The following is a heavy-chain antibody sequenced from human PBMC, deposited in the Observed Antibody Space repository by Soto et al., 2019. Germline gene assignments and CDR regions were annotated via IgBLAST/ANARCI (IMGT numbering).Heavy chain of an antibody. V-gene: IGHV6-1*01. CDR3: ARARIAAFMFFDQ. Sequence: SQTLSLTCAISGDSVSGNTAAWSWIRQSPSRGLEWLGRTYSTASSKWFSDYADSVQGRVAIAADTSKNQFTLQLNSVTPEDAAVYFCARARIAAFMFFDQWGQGTLVTVSS. D-gene: IGHD6-25*01. CDR1: GDSVSGNTAA. CDR2: TYSTASSKWFS. J-gene: IGHJ4*02.